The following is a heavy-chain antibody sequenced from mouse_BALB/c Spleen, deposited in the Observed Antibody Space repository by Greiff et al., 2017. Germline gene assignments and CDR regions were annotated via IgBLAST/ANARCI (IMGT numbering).Heavy chain of an antibody. Sequence: EVQVVESGGGLVKPGGSLKLSCAASGFTFSSYAMSWVRQTPEKRLEWVASISSGGSTYYPDSVKGRFTISRDNARNILYLQMSSLRSEDTAMYYCARGNGNGAYYYAMDYWGQGTSVTVSS. V-gene: IGHV5-6-5*01. D-gene: IGHD2-1*01. CDR2: ISSGGST. CDR3: ARGNGNGAYYYAMDY. CDR1: GFTFSSYA. J-gene: IGHJ4*01.